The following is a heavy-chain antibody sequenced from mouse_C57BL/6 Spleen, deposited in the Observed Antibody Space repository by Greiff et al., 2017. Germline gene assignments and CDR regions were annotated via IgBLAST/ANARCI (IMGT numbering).Heavy chain of an antibody. V-gene: IGHV1-80*01. J-gene: IGHJ4*01. D-gene: IGHD1-1*01. CDR1: GYAFSSYW. CDR3: ARPGSSYAGDMDY. Sequence: QVQLQQSGAELVKPGASVKISCKASGYAFSSYWMNWVKQRPGKGLEWIGQIYPGDGDTNYNGKFKGKATLTADKSSSTAYMQLSSLTSEDAAVYCCARPGSSYAGDMDYWGQGTSVTVSS. CDR2: IYPGDGDT.